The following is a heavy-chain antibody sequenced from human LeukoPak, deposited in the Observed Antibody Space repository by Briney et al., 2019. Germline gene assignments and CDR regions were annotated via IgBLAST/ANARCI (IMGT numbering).Heavy chain of an antibody. CDR1: GGSISSYY. J-gene: IGHJ3*02. CDR3: ARPYDYGVHDAFDI. CDR2: IYYSGST. D-gene: IGHD4-17*01. V-gene: IGHV4-59*01. Sequence: PSETLSLTCTVSGGSISSYYWSWIRQPPGEGLEWIGYIYYSGSTNYNPSLKSRVTISVDTSKNQFSLKLSSVTAADTAVYYCARPYDYGVHDAFDIWGQGTMVTVSS.